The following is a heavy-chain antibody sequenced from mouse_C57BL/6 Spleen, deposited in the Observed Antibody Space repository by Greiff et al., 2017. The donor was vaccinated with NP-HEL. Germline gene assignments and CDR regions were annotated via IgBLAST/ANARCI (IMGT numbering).Heavy chain of an antibody. D-gene: IGHD4-1*01. V-gene: IGHV5-4*01. CDR1: GFTFSSYA. CDR3: ARDRTGSFAY. Sequence: DVKLVESGGGLVKPGGSLKLSCAASGFTFSSYAMSWVRQTPEKRLEWVATISDGGSYTYYPANVKGRFTISRDNAKNNLYLQMSHLKSEDTAMYYCARDRTGSFAYWGQGTLVTVSA. J-gene: IGHJ3*01. CDR2: ISDGGSYT.